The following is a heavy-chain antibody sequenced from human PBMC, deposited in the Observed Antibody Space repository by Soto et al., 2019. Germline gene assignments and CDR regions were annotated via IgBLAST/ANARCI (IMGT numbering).Heavy chain of an antibody. CDR1: CGSITSAGSF. V-gene: IGHV4-31*03. CDR2: IGYSGAT. CDR3: ARGGASSKWFAP. Sequence: TLSLTCTVSCGSITSAGSFWSWILQHPGKGPEWIAFIGYSGATSYNPSLASRVTISVDTSKSQFSLNLRSVNAADTAVYYCARGGASSKWFAPWGQGTLVSVSS. D-gene: IGHD2-15*01. J-gene: IGHJ5*02.